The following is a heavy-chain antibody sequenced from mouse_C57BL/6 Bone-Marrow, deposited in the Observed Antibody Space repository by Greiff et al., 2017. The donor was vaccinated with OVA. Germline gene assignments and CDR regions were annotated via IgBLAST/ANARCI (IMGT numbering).Heavy chain of an antibody. D-gene: IGHD2-4*01. CDR2: INPNNGGT. J-gene: IGHJ4*01. CDR3: ARIYYDRGYYAMDY. V-gene: IGHV1-26*01. Sequence: EVKLQESGPELVKPGASVKISCNASGYTFTDYYMNWVKQSHGKSLEWIGDINPNNGGTSYNQKFKGKATLTVDKSSSTAYMELRSLTSEDSAVYYCARIYYDRGYYAMDYWGQGTSVTVSS. CDR1: GYTFTDYY.